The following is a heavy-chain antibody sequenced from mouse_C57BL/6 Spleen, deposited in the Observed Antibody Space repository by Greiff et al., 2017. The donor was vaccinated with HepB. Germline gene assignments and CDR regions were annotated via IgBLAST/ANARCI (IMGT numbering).Heavy chain of an antibody. D-gene: IGHD1-1*01. V-gene: IGHV3-6*01. Sequence: ESGPGLVKPSQSLSLTCSVTGYSITSGYYWNWIRQFPGNKLEWMGYISYDGSNNYNPSLKNRISITRDTSKNQFFLKLNSVTTEDTATYYCARAGGSSYVWFAYWGQGTLVTVSA. CDR2: ISYDGSN. J-gene: IGHJ3*01. CDR1: GYSITSGYY. CDR3: ARAGGSSYVWFAY.